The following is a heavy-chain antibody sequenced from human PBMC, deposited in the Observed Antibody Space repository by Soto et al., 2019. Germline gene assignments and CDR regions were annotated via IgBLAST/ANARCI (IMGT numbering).Heavy chain of an antibody. CDR1: GYTFTSYG. CDR2: ISAYNGNT. V-gene: IGHV1-18*01. CDR3: ARREAVAVAGTWWFDP. Sequence: ASVKVSCKASGYTFTSYGISWVRQAPGQGLEWMGWISAYNGNTNYAQKLQGRVTMTTDTSTSTAYMELRSLRSDDTAVYYCARREAVAVAGTWWFDPWGQGTLVTVSS. D-gene: IGHD6-19*01. J-gene: IGHJ5*02.